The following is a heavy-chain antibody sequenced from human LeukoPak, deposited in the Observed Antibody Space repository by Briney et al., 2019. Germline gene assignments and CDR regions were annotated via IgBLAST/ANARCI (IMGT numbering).Heavy chain of an antibody. V-gene: IGHV3-21*04. CDR2: ISSSSSYI. J-gene: IGHJ4*02. CDR1: EFTFSSHC. Sequence: GGSLRLSCAASEFTFSSHCMHWVRQAPGKGLEWVSSISSSSSYIYYADSVKGRFTISRDNAENSLYLQMSSLRAEDTAVYYCARDIEDRLGFQSFDSWGQGTLVTVSS. D-gene: IGHD3-10*01. CDR3: ARDIEDRLGFQSFDS.